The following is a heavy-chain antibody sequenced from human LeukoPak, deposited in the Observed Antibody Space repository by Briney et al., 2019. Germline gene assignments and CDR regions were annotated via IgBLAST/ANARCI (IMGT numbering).Heavy chain of an antibody. D-gene: IGHD1-1*01. V-gene: IGHV3-74*01. CDR2: INGDGSTS. CDR3: ARASNRNSINFDY. J-gene: IGHJ4*02. CDR1: GFTFSSYW. Sequence: GGALRLSCAASGFTFSSYWMHWVRQAPGKGLVWVSRINGDGSTSNYADSVKGRFTISRDNAKNTLYLQMNSLRAEDTAVYYCARASNRNSINFDYWGQGTLVTVSS.